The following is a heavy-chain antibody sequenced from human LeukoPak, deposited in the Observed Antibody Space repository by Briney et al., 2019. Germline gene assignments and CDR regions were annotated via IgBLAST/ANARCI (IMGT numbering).Heavy chain of an antibody. D-gene: IGHD1-26*01. J-gene: IGHJ5*02. CDR1: GYTFTSYY. CDR2: ISAYNGNT. Sequence: ASVKVSCKASGYTFTSYYMHWVRQAPGQGLEWMGWISAYNGNTNYAQKLQGRVTMTTDTSTSTAYMELRSLRSDDTAVYYCARGFLVGATMGIPDNWFDPWGQGTLVTVSS. V-gene: IGHV1-18*04. CDR3: ARGFLVGATMGIPDNWFDP.